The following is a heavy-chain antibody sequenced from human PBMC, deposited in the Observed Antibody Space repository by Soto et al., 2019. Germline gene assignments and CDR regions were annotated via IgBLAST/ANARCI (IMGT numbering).Heavy chain of an antibody. CDR3: ATGYCGGGSCYHNWFDP. V-gene: IGHV1-24*01. CDR2: FDPEDGET. CDR1: GYTLTELS. Sequence: ASVKVSCKVSGYTLTELSMHWVRQAPGKGLEWMGGFDPEDGETIYAQKFQGRVTMTEDTSTDTAYMELSSLRSEDTAVYYCATGYCGGGSCYHNWFDPWGQGTLVTVSS. D-gene: IGHD2-15*01. J-gene: IGHJ5*02.